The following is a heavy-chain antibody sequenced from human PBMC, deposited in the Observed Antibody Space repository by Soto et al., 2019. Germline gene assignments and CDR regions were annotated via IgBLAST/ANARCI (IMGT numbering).Heavy chain of an antibody. CDR2: ISGSGGST. D-gene: IGHD3-10*01. Sequence: EVQLLESGGGLVQPGGSLRLSCAASGFTFSSYAMSWVRQAPGKGLEWVSDISGSGGSTYYADSVKGRFTISRDNSKNTLYLQMNSLRAEDTAVYYCAKERLWFGEEGKCYYYGMDVWGQGTTVTVSS. CDR3: AKERLWFGEEGKCYYYGMDV. CDR1: GFTFSSYA. V-gene: IGHV3-23*01. J-gene: IGHJ6*02.